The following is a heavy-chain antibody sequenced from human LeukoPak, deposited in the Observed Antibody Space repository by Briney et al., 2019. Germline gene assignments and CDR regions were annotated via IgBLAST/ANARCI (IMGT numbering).Heavy chain of an antibody. V-gene: IGHV3-23*01. Sequence: GGSLRLSCAASGFTFSSYGMSWVRQAPGKGLEWVSAISGIGGSTYYADSVKGRFTISRDNSKNTLYLQMNSLRAEDTAVYYCAKDFGDYDYVWGSYRPISAYWGQGNLVTVSS. CDR3: AKDFGDYDYVWGSYRPISAY. CDR1: GFTFSSYG. CDR2: ISGIGGST. D-gene: IGHD3-16*02. J-gene: IGHJ4*02.